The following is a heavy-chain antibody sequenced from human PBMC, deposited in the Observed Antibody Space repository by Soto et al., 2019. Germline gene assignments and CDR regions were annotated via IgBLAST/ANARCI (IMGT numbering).Heavy chain of an antibody. D-gene: IGHD3-10*01. J-gene: IGHJ4*02. CDR2: ISGSSSSHT. V-gene: IGHV3-11*05. Sequence: GTLSLSGAASGLTLSDYYVCWIRQAPGRGLEGISYISGSSSSHTNYADSVKGRFTVSRDNAKNSLFLQMNSLRSEDTAVNYCARATGYTYYYTSGSYWFDYWGQGTLVTVSS. CDR3: ARATGYTYYYTSGSYWFDY. CDR1: GLTLSDYY.